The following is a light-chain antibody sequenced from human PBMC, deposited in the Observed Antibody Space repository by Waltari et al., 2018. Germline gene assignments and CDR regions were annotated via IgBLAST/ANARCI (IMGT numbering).Light chain of an antibody. CDR3: SSYVANNNPV. V-gene: IGLV2-8*01. Sequence: QSALTQPPSASGSPGQSVTISCTGTSSDVGGYNFVSWYHHHPGKAPRLIIYEVRERPSGVPDRFSGSKSGNTASLTVSGLQAEDEADYYCSSYVANNNPVFGGGTKLTVL. J-gene: IGLJ2*01. CDR2: EVR. CDR1: SSDVGGYNF.